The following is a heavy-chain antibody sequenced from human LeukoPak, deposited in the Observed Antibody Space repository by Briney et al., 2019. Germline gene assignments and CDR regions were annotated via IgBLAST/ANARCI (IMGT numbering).Heavy chain of an antibody. Sequence: ASVKVSCKASGYTFTSYGISWVRQAPGQGLEWMGWISAYNGNTNYAQKFQGRVTITADESTSTAYMELSSLRSEDTAVYYCARWGELRRFGYWGQGTLVTVSS. V-gene: IGHV1-18*01. CDR2: ISAYNGNT. CDR3: ARWGELRRFGY. CDR1: GYTFTSYG. D-gene: IGHD1-26*01. J-gene: IGHJ4*02.